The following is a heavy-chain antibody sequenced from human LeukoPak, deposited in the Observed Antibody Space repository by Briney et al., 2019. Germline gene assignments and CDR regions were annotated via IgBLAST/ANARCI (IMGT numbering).Heavy chain of an antibody. D-gene: IGHD2/OR15-2a*01. V-gene: IGHV4-61*05. CDR1: GGSISSSSYY. J-gene: IGHJ4*02. CDR2: IYYSGST. CDR3: ARGPFLYFDY. Sequence: SETLSLTCTVSGGSISSSSYYWGWIRQPPGKGLEWIGYIYYSGSTNYNPSLKSRVTISVDTSKNQFSLKLSSVTAADTAVYYCARGPFLYFDYWGQGTLVTVSS.